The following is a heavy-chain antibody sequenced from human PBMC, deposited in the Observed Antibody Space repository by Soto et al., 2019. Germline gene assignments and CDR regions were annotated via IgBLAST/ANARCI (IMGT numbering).Heavy chain of an antibody. CDR2: INHSGST. Sequence: EWIAEINHSGSTNYNPSLKSRVTISVDTSKNQFSLKLTSVTAADTAVYYCARDPSIVLVPAATYYYYYYGMDVWGQGTTVTVSS. V-gene: IGHV4-34*01. D-gene: IGHD2-2*01. J-gene: IGHJ6*02. CDR3: ARDPSIVLVPAATYYYYYYGMDV.